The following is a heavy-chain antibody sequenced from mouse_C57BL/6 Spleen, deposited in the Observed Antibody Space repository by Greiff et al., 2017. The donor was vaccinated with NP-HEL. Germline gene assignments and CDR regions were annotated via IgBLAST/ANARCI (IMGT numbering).Heavy chain of an antibody. J-gene: IGHJ2*01. V-gene: IGHV5-17*01. CDR3: ARRDGNYDFDY. Sequence: EVKLVESGGGLVKPGWSLKLSCAASGFTFSDYGMHWVRQAPEKGLEWVAYISSGSSTIYYADTVKGRFTISRDNAKNTLFLQMTSLRSEDTAMYYCARRDGNYDFDYWGQGTTLTVSS. D-gene: IGHD2-1*01. CDR2: ISSGSSTI. CDR1: GFTFSDYG.